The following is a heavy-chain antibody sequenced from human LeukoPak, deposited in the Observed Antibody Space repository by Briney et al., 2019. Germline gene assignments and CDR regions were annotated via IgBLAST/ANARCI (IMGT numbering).Heavy chain of an antibody. CDR1: GGTFSSYA. CDR3: ARDAYSSSSPLYYYYYGMDV. J-gene: IGHJ6*02. Sequence: SVKVSCKASGGTFSSYAISWARQAPGQGLEWMGGIIPIFGTANYAQKFQGRVTITADESTSTAYMELSSLRSEDTAVYYCARDAYSSSSPLYYYYYGMDVWGQGTTVTVSS. CDR2: IIPIFGTA. V-gene: IGHV1-69*13. D-gene: IGHD6-6*01.